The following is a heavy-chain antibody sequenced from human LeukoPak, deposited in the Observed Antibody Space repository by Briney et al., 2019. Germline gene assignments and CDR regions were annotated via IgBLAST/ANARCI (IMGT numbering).Heavy chain of an antibody. V-gene: IGHV3-64*01. D-gene: IGHD2-2*01. Sequence: GGSLRLSCAASGFTFSSDAMHWVRQAPGKGLEYVSAISSNGGSTYYANSVKGRFTISRDNSKNTLYLQIGSLRAEDMAVYYCARGRGLYCSSTSCSSFDYWGQGTLVTVSS. CDR1: GFTFSSDA. CDR3: ARGRGLYCSSTSCSSFDY. J-gene: IGHJ4*02. CDR2: ISSNGGST.